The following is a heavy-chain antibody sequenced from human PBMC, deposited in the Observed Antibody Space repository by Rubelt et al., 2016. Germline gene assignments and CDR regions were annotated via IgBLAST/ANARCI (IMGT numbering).Heavy chain of an antibody. D-gene: IGHD2-21*02. Sequence: GSGGGLVQPGGSLRLSCVPSEFTFSTYAMNWVRQAPGKGLEWVSSISGADGSTYYADSVKGRFTISRDSSQNMLYLQMNSLTVDDTAVYYCARGGGAYCGGDCIRGFEYWGQGALVTVSS. J-gene: IGHJ4*02. CDR3: ARGGGAYCGGDCIRGFEY. V-gene: IGHV3-23*01. CDR2: ISGADGST. CDR1: EFTFSTYA.